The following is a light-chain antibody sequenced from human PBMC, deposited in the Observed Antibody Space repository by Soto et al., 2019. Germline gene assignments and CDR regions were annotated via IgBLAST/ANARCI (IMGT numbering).Light chain of an antibody. CDR1: QSVSSY. CDR2: DAS. Sequence: EIVLTQSPATLSLSPGDRATLSCRASQSVSSYLAWYQQKPGQAPRLLMYDASNMATGIPARFSGSGSGTDFTLTISSLEPEDFAVYYRQLAATFGQGTKVEIK. J-gene: IGKJ1*01. CDR3: QLAAT. V-gene: IGKV3-11*01.